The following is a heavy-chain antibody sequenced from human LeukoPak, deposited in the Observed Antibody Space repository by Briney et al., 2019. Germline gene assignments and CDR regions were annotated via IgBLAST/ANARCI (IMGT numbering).Heavy chain of an antibody. J-gene: IGHJ4*02. CDR3: ATYRVRHLNSLDY. Sequence: GGSLRLSCAASEFTFSTYWMTWVRQAPGKRREWVANINQDGSEKNYVDSVKGRFTVSRDNAKNSLFLQMNGLRAEDTAVYYCATYRVRHLNSLDYWGRGTLVTVSS. V-gene: IGHV3-7*01. CDR2: INQDGSEK. CDR1: EFTFSTYW. D-gene: IGHD3-16*02.